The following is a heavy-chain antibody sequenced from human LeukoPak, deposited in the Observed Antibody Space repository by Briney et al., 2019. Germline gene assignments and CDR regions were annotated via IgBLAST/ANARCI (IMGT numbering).Heavy chain of an antibody. D-gene: IGHD5-18*01. Sequence: PGASLRLSCTTSGFTYSDYYMSWISQAPGKGLEWVSYISSSSVYTDYADSVKGRFTTSRDNGKNSLFLQMNSLRAEDTAVYYCAREGGYSYGLIDYWGQGTLVTVSS. CDR3: AREGGYSYGLIDY. J-gene: IGHJ4*02. CDR2: ISSSSVYT. CDR1: GFTYSDYY. V-gene: IGHV3-11*06.